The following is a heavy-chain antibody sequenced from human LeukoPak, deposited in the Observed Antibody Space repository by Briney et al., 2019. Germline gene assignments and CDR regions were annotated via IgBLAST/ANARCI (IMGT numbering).Heavy chain of an antibody. CDR3: ARSRGGSGWLYYFDY. Sequence: GASVKLSCKASGYTFTSYYMHWVRQAPGQGLEWMGIINPSGGSTSYAQKFQGRVTMTRGTSTSTVYMELSSLRSEDTAVYYCARSRGGSGWLYYFDYWGQGTLVTVSS. CDR2: INPSGGST. J-gene: IGHJ4*02. CDR1: GYTFTSYY. D-gene: IGHD6-19*01. V-gene: IGHV1-46*01.